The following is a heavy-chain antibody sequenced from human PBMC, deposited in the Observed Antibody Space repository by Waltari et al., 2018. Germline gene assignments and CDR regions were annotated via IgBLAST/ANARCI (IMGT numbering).Heavy chain of an antibody. CDR1: GGSISSYY. CDR3: ATCYGDNPYPAYWHFDL. CDR2: IYYSGST. V-gene: IGHV4-59*01. J-gene: IGHJ2*01. Sequence: QVQLQESGPGLVKPSATLSLTCTVSGGSISSYYWSWIRQPPGKGLEWIGYIYYSGSTNYNPSLKSRVTISVDTSKNQFSLKLSSVTAADTAVYYCATCYGDNPYPAYWHFDLWGRGTLVTVSS. D-gene: IGHD4-17*01.